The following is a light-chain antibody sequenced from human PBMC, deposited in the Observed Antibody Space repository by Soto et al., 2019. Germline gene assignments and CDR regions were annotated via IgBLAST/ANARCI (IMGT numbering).Light chain of an antibody. J-gene: IGKJ1*01. CDR1: QSVSSN. CDR3: HQYNNWPPWT. V-gene: IGKV3-15*01. Sequence: ELGMTQSPATLSVSPGERATRACRASQSVSSNIAWYQQKPGPGRRLLIYGASTSATGIPARFSGSGAGTEFTLTISRLEYEDFAVYYCHQYNNWPPWTFGQGTKVEIK. CDR2: GAS.